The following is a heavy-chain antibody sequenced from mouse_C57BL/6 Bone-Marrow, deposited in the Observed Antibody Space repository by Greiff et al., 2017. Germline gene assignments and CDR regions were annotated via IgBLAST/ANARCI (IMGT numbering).Heavy chain of an antibody. D-gene: IGHD2-4*01. V-gene: IGHV1-50*01. Sequence: QVQLQQPGAELVTPGASVKLSCKASGYTFTSYWMQWVKQRPGQGLEWIGEIDPSDSYTNYNQKFKGKATLTVDTSSSTAYMQLSSLTSEDSAVYYCARGYDYNYYAMDYWGQGTSVTVSS. CDR3: ARGYDYNYYAMDY. CDR1: GYTFTSYW. CDR2: IDPSDSYT. J-gene: IGHJ4*01.